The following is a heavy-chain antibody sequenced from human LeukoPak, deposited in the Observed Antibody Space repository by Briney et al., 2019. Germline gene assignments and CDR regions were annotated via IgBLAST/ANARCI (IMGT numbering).Heavy chain of an antibody. Sequence: PSETLSLSCTVSGGSISSSSYYWGWIRQPPGKGLEWIGSIYYSGSTYYNPPLKSRVTISVDTSKNQFSLKLSSVTAADTAVYYCASARENYDILTGYYKGGSFDYWGQGTLVTVSS. D-gene: IGHD3-9*01. CDR2: IYYSGST. J-gene: IGHJ4*02. V-gene: IGHV4-39*01. CDR3: ASARENYDILTGYYKGGSFDY. CDR1: GGSISSSSYY.